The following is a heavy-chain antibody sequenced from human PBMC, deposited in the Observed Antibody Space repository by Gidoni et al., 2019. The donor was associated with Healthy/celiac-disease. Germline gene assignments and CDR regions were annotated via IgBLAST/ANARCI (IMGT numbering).Heavy chain of an antibody. V-gene: IGHV3-11*01. D-gene: IGHD5-12*01. CDR2: ISSSGSTI. CDR1: GFTFSDHY. J-gene: IGHJ2*01. CDR3: ARDRRDGYINYWYFDL. Sequence: QVQLAASGGGLVKPGGALRLSCAASGFTFSDHYMSWIRHAPGKGLEWVSYISSSGSTIYYADSVKGRFTISRDNAKNSLYLQMNSLRAEDTAVYYCARDRRDGYINYWYFDLWGRGTLVTVSS.